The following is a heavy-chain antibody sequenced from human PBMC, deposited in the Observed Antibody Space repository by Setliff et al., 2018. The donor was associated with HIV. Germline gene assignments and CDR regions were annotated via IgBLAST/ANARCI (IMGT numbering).Heavy chain of an antibody. CDR2: IYISGTT. D-gene: IGHD2-15*01. CDR1: GGSISTSY. V-gene: IGHV4-4*09. Sequence: SETLSLTCTVSGGSISTSYWNWIRQPPGKGLEWIAYIYISGTTNYNPSLKNRVTISLDTSRNQFSLKLGSVTAADTAMYYCAREHCSGGSCNGFDIWGQGTMVTVSS. CDR3: AREHCSGGSCNGFDI. J-gene: IGHJ3*02.